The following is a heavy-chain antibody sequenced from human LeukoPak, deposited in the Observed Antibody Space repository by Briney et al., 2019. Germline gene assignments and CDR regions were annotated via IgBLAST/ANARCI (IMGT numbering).Heavy chain of an antibody. CDR1: GFTFSSYS. CDR3: ARDQETTVTPYYFDY. V-gene: IGHV3-48*01. CDR2: ISTSSSTI. J-gene: IGHJ4*02. D-gene: IGHD4-11*01. Sequence: GGSLRLSCAASGFTFSSYSMNWVRQAPGKGLEWVSYISTSSSTIYYADSVKGRFTISRDNAKNSLYLQMNSLRAEDTAVYYCARDQETTVTPYYFDYWGQGTLVTVSS.